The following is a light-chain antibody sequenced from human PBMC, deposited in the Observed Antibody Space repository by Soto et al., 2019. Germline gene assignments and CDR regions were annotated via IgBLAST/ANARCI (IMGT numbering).Light chain of an antibody. V-gene: IGKV3D-20*02. CDR2: GAS. CDR1: QSVSSSY. CDR3: QQLTDWPPQWT. Sequence: EIVLTQSPGTLSLSPGERATLSCRASQSVSSSYLAWYQQKPGQAPRLLIYGASSRATGIPDRFSGSGSGTDFTLTISSLEPEDFAVYSCQQLTDWPPQWTFGQGTKVDIK. J-gene: IGKJ1*01.